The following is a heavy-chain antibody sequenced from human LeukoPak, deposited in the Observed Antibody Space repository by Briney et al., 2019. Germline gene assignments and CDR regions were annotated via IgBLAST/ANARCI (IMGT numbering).Heavy chain of an antibody. J-gene: IGHJ6*03. V-gene: IGHV3-30*02. CDR1: GFTFRSYG. CDR2: IGYDGSNK. CDR3: AQDSYYCYIDV. Sequence: PGGSLRLSCAASGFTFRSYGMHWVRQAPGKGLEWVTFIGYDGSNKYYTDSVKGRFTISRDNSKNTLYLQMNSLRAEDTAIYYCAQDSYYCYIDVWGKGTTVTVSS.